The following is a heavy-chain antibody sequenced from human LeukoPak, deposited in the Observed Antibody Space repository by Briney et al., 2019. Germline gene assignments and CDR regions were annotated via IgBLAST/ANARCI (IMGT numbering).Heavy chain of an antibody. CDR3: AELGITMIGGV. Sequence: GGSLRLSCAASGFTFSSYGMHWVRQAPGKGLEWVAFIWYDGRNKYHADSVKGRFTISRDNSKNTLYLQMNSLRAEDTAVYYCAELGITMIGGVWGKGTTVTISS. CDR2: IWYDGRNK. D-gene: IGHD3-10*02. J-gene: IGHJ6*04. CDR1: GFTFSSYG. V-gene: IGHV3-30*02.